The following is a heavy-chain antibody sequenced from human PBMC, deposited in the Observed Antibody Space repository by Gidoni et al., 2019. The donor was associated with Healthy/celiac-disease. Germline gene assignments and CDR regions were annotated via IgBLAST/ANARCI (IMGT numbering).Heavy chain of an antibody. V-gene: IGHV3-21*01. CDR2: ISSSSSYI. J-gene: IGHJ4*02. D-gene: IGHD3-3*01. Sequence: EVQLVESGGGLVQPGGSLSLSCAASGSTFSSYSMNWVRQAPGKGLEWVSSISSSSSYIYYADSVKGRFTISRDNAKNSLYLQMNSLRAEDTAVYYCARDLVVFGVVSAFDYWGQGTLVTVSS. CDR3: ARDLVVFGVVSAFDY. CDR1: GSTFSSYS.